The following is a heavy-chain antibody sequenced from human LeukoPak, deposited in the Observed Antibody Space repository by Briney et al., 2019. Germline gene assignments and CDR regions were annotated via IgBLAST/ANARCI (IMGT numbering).Heavy chain of an antibody. J-gene: IGHJ6*03. CDR1: GGSISSYY. CDR2: IYYSGST. D-gene: IGHD6-19*01. CDR3: ARASSGWSNYYYYYMDV. V-gene: IGHV4-59*01. Sequence: SETLSLTCTVSGGSISSYYWSWIRQPPGKGLEGIGYIYYSGSTNYNPSLKSRVTISVDTSKNQFSLKLSSVTAADTAVYYCARASSGWSNYYYYYMDVWGKGTTVTVSS.